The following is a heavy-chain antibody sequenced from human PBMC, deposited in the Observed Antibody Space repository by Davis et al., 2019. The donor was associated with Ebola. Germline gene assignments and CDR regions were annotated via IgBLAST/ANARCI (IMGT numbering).Heavy chain of an antibody. CDR1: GYSFTSYW. D-gene: IGHD2-15*01. CDR3: ARRMTSFQWYSFDY. Sequence: GESLKISCKGSGYSFTSYWIGWVRQMPEKGLEWMGIIYPGDSDTRYSPSFQGQVTISADKSINTVYLQWRSLKASDTAIYYCARRMTSFQWYSFDYWGQGTLVTVSS. CDR2: IYPGDSDT. V-gene: IGHV5-51*01. J-gene: IGHJ4*02.